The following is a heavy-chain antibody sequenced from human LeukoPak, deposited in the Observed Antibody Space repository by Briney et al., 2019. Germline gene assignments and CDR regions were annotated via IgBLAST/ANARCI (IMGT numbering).Heavy chain of an antibody. V-gene: IGHV3-23*01. CDR1: GFTFSSYA. J-gene: IGHJ4*02. CDR3: AKQTRPQLERRLGFDY. Sequence: GGSLRLSCAASGFTFSSYAMIWVRQAPGKGLEWVSAISGSGGSTYYADSVKGRFTISRDNSKNTLYLQMNSLRAEDTAVYYCAKQTRPQLERRLGFDYWGQGTLVTVSS. CDR2: ISGSGGST. D-gene: IGHD1-1*01.